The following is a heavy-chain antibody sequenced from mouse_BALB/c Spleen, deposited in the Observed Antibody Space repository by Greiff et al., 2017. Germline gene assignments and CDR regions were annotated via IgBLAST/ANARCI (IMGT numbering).Heavy chain of an antibody. J-gene: IGHJ4*01. D-gene: IGHD1-2*01. V-gene: IGHV5-17*02. CDR2: ISSGSSTI. CDR1: GFTFSSFG. Sequence: EVQLVESGGGLVQPGGSRKLSCAASGFTFSSFGMHWVRQAPEKGLEWVAYISSGSSTIYYADTVKGRFTISRDNPKNTLFLQMTSLRSEDTAMYYCARDSLLRQYAMGYWGQGSSVTVSS. CDR3: ARDSLLRQYAMGY.